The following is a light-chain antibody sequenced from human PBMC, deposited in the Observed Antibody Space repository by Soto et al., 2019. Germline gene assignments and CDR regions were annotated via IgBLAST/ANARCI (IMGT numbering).Light chain of an antibody. CDR1: TSNIGTNT. J-gene: IGLJ2*01. V-gene: IGLV1-44*01. CDR2: SND. CDR3: ATWDDSLNVV. Sequence: QSVLTQSPSASGTPGQRVSISCSGSTSNIGTNTGSWYQHVPGTAPKLLIYSNDQRPSAVPGRFSGSKSGTSASLAISGLLSEDEADYYCATWDDSLNVVFGGGTKLTVL.